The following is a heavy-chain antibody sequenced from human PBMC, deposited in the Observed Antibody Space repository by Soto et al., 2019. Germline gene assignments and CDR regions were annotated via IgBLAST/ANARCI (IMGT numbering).Heavy chain of an antibody. CDR1: GGSISSYH. Sequence: SETLSLTCTVSGGSISSYHWSWIRQPPGKGLEWIGFISDSGSTYYNSSLKSRATISVDTSKNQFSLKLRSVTAADTAVYYCVRSGDHHYFRYWGQGTLGTPSS. V-gene: IGHV4-59*08. CDR3: VRSGDHHYFRY. D-gene: IGHD4-17*01. CDR2: ISDSGST. J-gene: IGHJ4*02.